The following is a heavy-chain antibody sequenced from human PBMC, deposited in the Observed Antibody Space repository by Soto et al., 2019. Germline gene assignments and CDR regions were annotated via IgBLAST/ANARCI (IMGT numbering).Heavy chain of an antibody. CDR1: GGSISTYY. J-gene: IGHJ5*02. D-gene: IGHD6-19*01. V-gene: IGHV4-59*08. CDR2: IYYSGST. CDR3: ARASIHSEWLGFGP. Sequence: SETLSLTCTVSGGSISTYYWSWIRQPPGKGLEWIGYIYYSGSTNYNPSLKSRVTISVDTSKNQFSLKLSSVTAADTAVYYCARASIHSEWLGFGPWGQRHLVTVSS.